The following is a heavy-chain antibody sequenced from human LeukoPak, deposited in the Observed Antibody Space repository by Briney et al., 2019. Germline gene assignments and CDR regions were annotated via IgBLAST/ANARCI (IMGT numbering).Heavy chain of an antibody. J-gene: IGHJ4*02. CDR2: IGGSGGST. Sequence: GESLTLSCAASGFTFSSYAMSWVRQAPGKGLEWVSAIGGSGGSTYYADSVKGRFTISRDNSKNTLYLQMNSLRAEDTAVYYCANFPVPRGVWWFDYWGQGTLVTVSS. CDR3: ANFPVPRGVWWFDY. CDR1: GFTFSSYA. V-gene: IGHV3-23*01. D-gene: IGHD2-21*01.